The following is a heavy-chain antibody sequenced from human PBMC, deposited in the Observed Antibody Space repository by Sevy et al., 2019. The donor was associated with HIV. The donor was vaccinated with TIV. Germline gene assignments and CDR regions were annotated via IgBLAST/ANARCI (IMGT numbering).Heavy chain of an antibody. V-gene: IGHV3-72*01. CDR3: ATHAGIAAAGRVFDY. CDR2: TRNKADGYTT. CDR1: GFTFSDHY. D-gene: IGHD6-13*01. J-gene: IGHJ4*02. Sequence: GESLKISCVASGFTFSDHYMEWVRQAPGKGQEWVGRTRNKADGYTTEYAASVKGRFTISRDESKNSLYVQMNSLKAEDTAVYYCATHAGIAAAGRVFDYWGQGTLVTVSS.